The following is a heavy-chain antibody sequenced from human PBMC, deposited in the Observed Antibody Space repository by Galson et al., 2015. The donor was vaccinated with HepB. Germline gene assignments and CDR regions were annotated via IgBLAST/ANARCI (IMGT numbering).Heavy chain of an antibody. CDR3: TTASPMIKALGLVDGFDI. Sequence: SLRLSCAASGFTFRNAGMSWVRQAPGKGLEWLGRFKSKADGGTRDYAAPVTGRFTFSRDDSKTTLYLQMNSLQTEDTAVYYFTTASPMIKALGLVDGFDIWGQGTMVTVSS. CDR1: GFTFRNAG. D-gene: IGHD2-15*01. CDR2: FKSKADGGTR. J-gene: IGHJ3*02. V-gene: IGHV3-15*01.